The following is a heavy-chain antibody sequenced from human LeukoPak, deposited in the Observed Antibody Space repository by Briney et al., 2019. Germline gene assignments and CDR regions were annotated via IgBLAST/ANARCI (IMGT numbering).Heavy chain of an antibody. V-gene: IGHV4-59*08. CDR1: GGSISSYY. CDR3: ARSVTPDYFDY. J-gene: IGHJ4*02. CDR2: IYYGGST. D-gene: IGHD4-17*01. Sequence: SETLSLTCTVSGGSISSYYWSWIRQPPGKVLEWIGYIYYGGSTNYNPSLKSRVTISVDTSKNQFSLKLSSVTAADTAVYYCARSVTPDYFDYWGQGTLVTVSS.